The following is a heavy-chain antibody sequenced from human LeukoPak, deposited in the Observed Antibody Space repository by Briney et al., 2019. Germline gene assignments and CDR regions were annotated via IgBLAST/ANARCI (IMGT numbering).Heavy chain of an antibody. J-gene: IGHJ4*02. CDR3: AGGSGWLIDY. D-gene: IGHD3-3*01. CDR2: IKQDGSEK. Sequence: GGSLRLSCAASRFTFSSYWMNWVRQAPDKGLEWVANIKQDGSEKNYVDSVKGRFTISRDNAKNSLFLQMNSLRAEDTAVYYCAGGSGWLIDYWGQGALVTVSS. V-gene: IGHV3-7*01. CDR1: RFTFSSYW.